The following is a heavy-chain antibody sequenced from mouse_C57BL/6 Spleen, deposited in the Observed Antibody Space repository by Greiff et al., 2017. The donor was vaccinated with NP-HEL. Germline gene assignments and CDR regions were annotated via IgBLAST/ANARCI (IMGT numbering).Heavy chain of an antibody. J-gene: IGHJ3*01. CDR2: INPSTGGT. CDR1: GYSFTGYY. V-gene: IGHV1-42*01. CDR3: APMVTTGCAY. D-gene: IGHD2-2*01. Sequence: VQLQQSGPELVKPGASVKISCKASGYSFTGYYMNWVKQSPEKSLEWIGEINPSTGGTTYNQKFKAKATLTVDKSSRTAYMQLKSLTAEDSAVYCCAPMVTTGCAYGGQGTLGTVSA.